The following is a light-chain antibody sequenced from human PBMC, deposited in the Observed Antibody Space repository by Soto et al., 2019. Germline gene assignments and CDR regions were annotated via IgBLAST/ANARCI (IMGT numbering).Light chain of an antibody. J-gene: IGKJ5*01. CDR3: QQYNAYPLS. CDR2: STS. V-gene: IGKV1-16*01. CDR1: QGIGNY. Sequence: DIQMTQSPSSLYAYVGDRVTISCRASQGIGNYLAWVQKKPGKAPRSLIYSTSTLQTGVPSRFSGSGSGTEFTLTIRSLQSEDFATYYCQQYNAYPLSFGQGTRLEIK.